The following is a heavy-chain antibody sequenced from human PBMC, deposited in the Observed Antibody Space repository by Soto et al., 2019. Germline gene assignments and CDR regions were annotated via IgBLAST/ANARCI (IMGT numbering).Heavy chain of an antibody. Sequence: GGSLRLSCAASGFTFSSYAMSWVRQAPGKGLEWVSAISGSGGSTYYADSVKGRFTISRDNSKNTLYLQMNSLRAEDTAVYYCAKDQIFGMAVYYYCGMDVWGQGTTVTVSS. CDR1: GFTFSSYA. J-gene: IGHJ6*02. V-gene: IGHV3-23*01. CDR3: AKDQIFGMAVYYYCGMDV. CDR2: ISGSGGST. D-gene: IGHD3-10*01.